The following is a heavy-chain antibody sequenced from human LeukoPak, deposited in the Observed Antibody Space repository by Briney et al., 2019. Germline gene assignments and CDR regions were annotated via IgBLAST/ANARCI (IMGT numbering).Heavy chain of an antibody. Sequence: GGSLRLSCAASGFTFSGYYMNWIRQAPGKGLEWLSYISSSGTTIYYADSVKGRFTISRDNAKNSLYLQMNSLRAEDTAVYYCARSRYGQTRDFDYWGQGTLVTVSS. J-gene: IGHJ4*02. V-gene: IGHV3-11*01. CDR1: GFTFSGYY. CDR2: ISSSGTTI. D-gene: IGHD5-18*01. CDR3: ARSRYGQTRDFDY.